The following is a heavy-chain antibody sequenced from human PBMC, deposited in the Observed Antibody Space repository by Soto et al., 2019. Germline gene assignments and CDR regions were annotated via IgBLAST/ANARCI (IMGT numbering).Heavy chain of an antibody. CDR2: ISYDGSNK. CDR1: GFTFSSYG. V-gene: IGHV3-30*03. D-gene: IGHD5-18*01. CDR3: AAHSSSFV. J-gene: IGHJ4*02. Sequence: GGSLRLSCAASGFTFSSYGMHWVRQAPGKGLEWVAAISYDGSNKYYADSVKGRFTISRDNSKNTLYLQMNSLRAEGTAVYYCAAHSSSFVWGQGTLVTVSS.